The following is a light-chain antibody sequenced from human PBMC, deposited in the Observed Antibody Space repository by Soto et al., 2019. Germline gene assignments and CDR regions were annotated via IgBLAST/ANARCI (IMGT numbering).Light chain of an antibody. V-gene: IGLV1-51*02. Sequence: QSVLTQPPSLSAAPGQKATISCSGSSSNIGNNYVSWYQQLPGTAPKLLIYENNKRPSGIPDRFSGSKSGTSATLGITGLQTGDEADYYCGTWDSSLSVVFGGGTQLTVL. CDR2: ENN. J-gene: IGLJ2*01. CDR1: SSNIGNNY. CDR3: GTWDSSLSVV.